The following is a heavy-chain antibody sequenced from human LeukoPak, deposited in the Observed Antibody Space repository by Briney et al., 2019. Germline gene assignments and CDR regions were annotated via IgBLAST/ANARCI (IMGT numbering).Heavy chain of an antibody. CDR3: ARDDYGDQMGGY. D-gene: IGHD4-17*01. V-gene: IGHV3-30*14. J-gene: IGHJ4*02. Sequence: GDSLRLSCAASGFTSSGYAVHWVRQGPGKGLDWVAVISFDGSDQYYADSVKGRFTISRDNSKNTLYLQMNSLRAEDTAVYYCARDDYGDQMGGYWGQGTLVTVSS. CDR2: ISFDGSDQ. CDR1: GFTSSGYA.